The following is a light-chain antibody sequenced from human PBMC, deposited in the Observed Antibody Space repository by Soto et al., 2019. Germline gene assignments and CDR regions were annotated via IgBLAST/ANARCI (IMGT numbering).Light chain of an antibody. Sequence: EIVLTQSPATLSLSPGERATLSCRASVSFSGYLAWYLQKPGQAPRLLIYDASKRATGIPARFSGWGSGTDFTRTSSSLEPEDFAVYYCQQRSNWPPVITFGQGTRLEIK. J-gene: IGKJ5*01. CDR2: DAS. CDR1: VSFSGY. CDR3: QQRSNWPPVIT. V-gene: IGKV3-11*01.